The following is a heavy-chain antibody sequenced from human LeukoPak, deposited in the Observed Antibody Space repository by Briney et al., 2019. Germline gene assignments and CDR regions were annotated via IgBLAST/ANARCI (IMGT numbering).Heavy chain of an antibody. V-gene: IGHV1-2*02. CDR2: INPNKNTT. Sequence: GASVKVSCKASGYTFTDHYIHWVRQAPGQGLEWMGWINPNKNTTNYAQKFQVRVTLTWDTSISTAYMELRSLRSDDTALYYCARDQGIAVIGTRYPRNYYYDHWGQGTLITVSS. J-gene: IGHJ4*02. CDR3: ARDQGIAVIGTRYPRNYYYDH. CDR1: GYTFTDHY. D-gene: IGHD6-19*01.